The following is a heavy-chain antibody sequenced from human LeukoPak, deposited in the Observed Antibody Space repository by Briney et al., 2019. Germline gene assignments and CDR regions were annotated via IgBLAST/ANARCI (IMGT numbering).Heavy chain of an antibody. CDR2: LSGSGGST. Sequence: GGSLRLSCAASGFTFSSYPMSWDRQAPGKELEWVSALSGSGGSTYYADSVKGRFTISRDNSKNTLYLQMNSLRAEDTAVYYCAKHGSPEWLLKSRFDPWGQGTLVTVSS. D-gene: IGHD3-3*01. CDR1: GFTFSSYP. J-gene: IGHJ5*02. V-gene: IGHV3-23*01. CDR3: AKHGSPEWLLKSRFDP.